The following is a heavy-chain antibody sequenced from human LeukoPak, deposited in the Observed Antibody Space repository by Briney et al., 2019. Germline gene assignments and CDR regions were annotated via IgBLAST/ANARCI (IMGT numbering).Heavy chain of an antibody. Sequence: KPSETLSLTCAVSGASMNTHYWSWIREPPGKGPEWIGYMLDTVTTKDNPSLKSRFTLSADTSKNQFSLRLTSVTAADTAVYYCATIKRGNIFGYFDFWGQGIPVTVSS. CDR1: GASMNTHY. J-gene: IGHJ4*02. CDR3: ATIKRGNIFGYFDF. D-gene: IGHD5-18*01. V-gene: IGHV4-59*11. CDR2: MLDTVTT.